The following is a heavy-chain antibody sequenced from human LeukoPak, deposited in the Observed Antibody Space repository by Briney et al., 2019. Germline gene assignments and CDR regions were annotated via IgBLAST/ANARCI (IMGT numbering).Heavy chain of an antibody. CDR1: GGSISSGRYY. D-gene: IGHD3-10*01. V-gene: IGHV4-61*01. CDR2: IFYSGST. J-gene: IGHJ4*02. CDR3: ARGQRARGVIITRVPFDY. Sequence: SETLSLTCTVSGGSISSGRYYWSWIRQPPGKGLEWIGYIFYSGSTNYNPSLESRVTISVDTSENQFSLKLSSVTAADTAVYYCARGQRARGVIITRVPFDYWGQGTLVTVSS.